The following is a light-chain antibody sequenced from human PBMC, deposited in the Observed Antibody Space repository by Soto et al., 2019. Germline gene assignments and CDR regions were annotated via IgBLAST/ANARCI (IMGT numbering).Light chain of an antibody. CDR3: QRRSSCPRT. CDR1: QNISSY. V-gene: IGKV3-11*01. Sequence: EIVFTQSPATLSLSPGIRATLSCRASQNISSYLSWYQQKPGQAPRLLIYDVSNRATGIPARFSGSGAGTDFNLTISRLQPEDFAVYYCQRRSSCPRTFGQGTKVDIK. CDR2: DVS. J-gene: IGKJ1*01.